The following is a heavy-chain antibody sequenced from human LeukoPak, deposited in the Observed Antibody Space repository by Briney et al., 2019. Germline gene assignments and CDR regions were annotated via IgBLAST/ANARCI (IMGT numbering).Heavy chain of an antibody. CDR3: ARDQGSSWSRGGYFDY. D-gene: IGHD6-13*01. Sequence: PGGSLRLSCAASGFTFSSYAMSWVRQAPGKGLEWVSAISGSGGTTYYADSVKGRFTISKDNSKNTLYLQMNSLRAEDTAVYYCARDQGSSWSRGGYFDYWGQGTLVTVSS. CDR2: ISGSGGTT. J-gene: IGHJ4*02. CDR1: GFTFSSYA. V-gene: IGHV3-23*01.